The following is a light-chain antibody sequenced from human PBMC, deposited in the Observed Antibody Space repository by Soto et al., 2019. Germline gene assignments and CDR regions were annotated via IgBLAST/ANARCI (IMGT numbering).Light chain of an antibody. CDR2: WAS. V-gene: IGKV4-1*01. Sequence: DIVMTQSPDSLAVSLGERATIDCKSSQSILYSSNNKNYLAWYQQKPGQSPKLIIYWASTRESGVPDRFSGSGSDTHFTLTISSLQAEDVAIYYCHQYYSTPYTFGQGTKLQIK. J-gene: IGKJ2*01. CDR3: HQYYSTPYT. CDR1: QSILYSSNNKNY.